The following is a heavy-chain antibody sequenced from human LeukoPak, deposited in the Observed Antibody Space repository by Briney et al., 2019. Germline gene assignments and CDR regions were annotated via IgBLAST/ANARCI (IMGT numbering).Heavy chain of an antibody. CDR2: IIPIFGTA. CDR3: ARFGSSSRGGWFDP. CDR1: GGTFSSYA. J-gene: IGHJ5*02. Sequence: AASVKVSCKASGGTFSSYAISWVRQAPGQGLEWMGGIIPIFGTANYAQKFQGRVTITADESTSTAYMELSSLRSEDTAVYYCARFGSSSRGGWFDPWGQGTLVTVSS. D-gene: IGHD6-6*01. V-gene: IGHV1-69*13.